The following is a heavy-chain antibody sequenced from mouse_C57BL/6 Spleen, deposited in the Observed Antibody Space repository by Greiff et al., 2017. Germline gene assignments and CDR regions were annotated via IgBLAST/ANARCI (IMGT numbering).Heavy chain of an antibody. D-gene: IGHD3-2*02. CDR2: ISDGGSYT. CDR1: GFTFSSYA. CDR3: ARETAQATLGYAMDY. J-gene: IGHJ4*01. Sequence: DVQLVESGGGLVKPGGSLKLSCAASGFTFSSYAMSWVRQTPEKRLEWVATISDGGSYTYYPDNVKGRFTISRDNAKNNLYLQMSHLKSEDTAMYYCARETAQATLGYAMDYWGQGTSVTVSS. V-gene: IGHV5-4*01.